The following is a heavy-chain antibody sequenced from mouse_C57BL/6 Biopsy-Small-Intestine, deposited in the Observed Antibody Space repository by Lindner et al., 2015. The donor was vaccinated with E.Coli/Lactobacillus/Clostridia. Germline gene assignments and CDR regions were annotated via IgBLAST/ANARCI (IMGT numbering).Heavy chain of an antibody. Sequence: VQLQESGPELVKPGASVKMSCKASGYTFTSFVMHWVKQKPGQGLEWIGYINPYNGGTEYNEKFKGKATLTSDKSSSTAYMELSSLTSEDSAVYYCATAYSNPYDSMDYWGQGTSVTVSS. D-gene: IGHD2-5*01. CDR2: INPYNGGT. CDR1: GYTFTSFV. J-gene: IGHJ4*01. V-gene: IGHV1-14*01. CDR3: ATAYSNPYDSMDY.